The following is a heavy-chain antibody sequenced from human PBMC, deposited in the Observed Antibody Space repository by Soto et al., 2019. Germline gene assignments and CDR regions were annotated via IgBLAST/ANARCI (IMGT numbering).Heavy chain of an antibody. J-gene: IGHJ4*02. D-gene: IGHD6-19*01. CDR3: ARGPSGWFGFDY. CDR1: GFTFSSNW. V-gene: IGHV3-74*01. Sequence: EVQLVESGGGLVQPGGSLRLSCAGSGFTFSSNWMHWVRQDPGKGLVWVSRLNSDGTSARYADSVKGRCTISRDNAKNTLFLQMNSLTAEDTAVYYCARGPSGWFGFDYWGKGTLVTVSS. CDR2: LNSDGTSA.